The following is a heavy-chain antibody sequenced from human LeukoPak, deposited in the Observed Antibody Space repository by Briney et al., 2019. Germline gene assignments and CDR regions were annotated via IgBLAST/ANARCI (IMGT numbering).Heavy chain of an antibody. CDR1: GFTFSSYG. J-gene: IGHJ3*02. V-gene: IGHV3-33*06. D-gene: IGHD4-17*01. Sequence: PGGSLRLSCAASGFTFSSYGMHWVRQAPGKGLEWVAVIWYDGSNKYYADSVEGRFTISRDNSKNTLYLQMNSLRAEDTAVYYCAKGHYGDYFAFDIWGQGTMVTVSS. CDR2: IWYDGSNK. CDR3: AKGHYGDYFAFDI.